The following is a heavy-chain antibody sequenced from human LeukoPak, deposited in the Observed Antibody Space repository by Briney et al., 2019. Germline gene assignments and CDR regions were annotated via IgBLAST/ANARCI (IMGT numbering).Heavy chain of an antibody. CDR2: VNSDGSGT. CDR1: GFSFSSNW. V-gene: IGHV3-74*01. Sequence: PGGSPRLSCAASGFSFSSNWMHWVRQAPGKGLVWVSRVNSDGSGTSYADSVKGRFTISRDNAKNALYLQMNSLRAEDTAVYYCATSLGPLTDYWGQGTLVTVSS. CDR3: ATSLGPLTDY. D-gene: IGHD7-27*01. J-gene: IGHJ4*02.